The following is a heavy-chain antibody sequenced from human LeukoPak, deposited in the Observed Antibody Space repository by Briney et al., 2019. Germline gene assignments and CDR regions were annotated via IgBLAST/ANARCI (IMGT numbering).Heavy chain of an antibody. V-gene: IGHV4-34*01. CDR3: ARGSDYYYYGMDV. Sequence: SETLSLTCAVYGGSFSGYYWSWIRQPPGEGLEWIGEINHSGSTNYNPSLKSRVTISVDTSKNQFSLKLSSVTAADTAVYYCARGSDYYYYGMDVWGQGTTVTVSS. CDR1: GGSFSGYY. J-gene: IGHJ6*02. CDR2: INHSGST.